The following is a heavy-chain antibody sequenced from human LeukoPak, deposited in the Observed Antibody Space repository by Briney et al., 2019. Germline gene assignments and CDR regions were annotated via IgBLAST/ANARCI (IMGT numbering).Heavy chain of an antibody. D-gene: IGHD3-22*01. CDR2: IWYDGSNK. V-gene: IGHV3-33*01. CDR1: GFTFSSYG. J-gene: IGHJ4*02. CDR3: ARGPSGYYDSSGYYDPNTRLVDY. Sequence: HPGGSLRLSCAASGFTFSSYGMHWVRQAPGKGLEWVAVIWYDGSNKYYADSVKGRFTISRDNSKNTLYLQMNSLRAEDTAVYYCARGPSGYYDSSGYYDPNTRLVDYWGQGTLVTVSS.